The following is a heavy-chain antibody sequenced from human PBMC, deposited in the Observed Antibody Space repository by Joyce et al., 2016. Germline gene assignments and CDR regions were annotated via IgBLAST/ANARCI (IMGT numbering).Heavy chain of an antibody. CDR2: INLKSGVT. CDR3: ARWEVVAGAMNQ. CDR1: GYTFTDYY. Sequence: QVQLVQSGAEVKKPGASVKVSCKASGYTFTDYYMHWVRQAPGQGLEWMGRINLKSGVTNYAQKFQGRVTMTRDTFTSTAYMELSRLRYDDTAVYYCARWEVVAGAMNQWGQGTLVTVSS. D-gene: IGHD2-15*01. V-gene: IGHV1-2*06. J-gene: IGHJ4*02.